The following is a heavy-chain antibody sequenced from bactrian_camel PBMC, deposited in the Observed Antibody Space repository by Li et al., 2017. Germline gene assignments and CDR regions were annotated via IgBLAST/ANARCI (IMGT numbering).Heavy chain of an antibody. D-gene: IGHD5*01. Sequence: HVQLVESGGGLMQPGGSLRLSCAASGYTFSSCGMGWYRQAPGKERELVSSISGSGITSYAVSVKGRVTISQDSAKTTLSLQMTSLKLDDTATYYCGGRLNPQCENVSWGDFGYWGQGTQVTVS. CDR1: GYTFSSCG. V-gene: IGHV3S53*01. CDR2: ISGSGIT. CDR3: GGRLNPQCENVSWGDFGY. J-gene: IGHJ6*01.